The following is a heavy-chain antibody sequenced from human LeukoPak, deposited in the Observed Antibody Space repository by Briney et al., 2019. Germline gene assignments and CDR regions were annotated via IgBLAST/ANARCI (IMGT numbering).Heavy chain of an antibody. D-gene: IGHD3-10*02. V-gene: IGHV3-15*01. J-gene: IGHJ4*02. Sequence: PGGSLRLSCAASGFTFSNAWMSWVRQAPGRGLEWVGRIKSKTDGGTTDYAAPVKGRFTISRDDSKNTLYLQMNSLKTEDTAVYYCTTFFLYVGNQGYFDYWGQGTLVTVSS. CDR1: GFTFSNAW. CDR3: TTFFLYVGNQGYFDY. CDR2: IKSKTDGGTT.